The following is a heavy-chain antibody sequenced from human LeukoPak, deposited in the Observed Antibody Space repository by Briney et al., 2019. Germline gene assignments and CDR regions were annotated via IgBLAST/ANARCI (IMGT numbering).Heavy chain of an antibody. V-gene: IGHV1-18*01. CDR2: ISAYNGNT. Sequence: ASVKVSCKASGYTFTSYGISWVRQAPGQGLEWMGWISAYNGNTNYAQKLQGRVTMTTDTSTSTAYMELRSLRSDDTAVYYCARGYCSSTSCPNFAPWGQGTLVTVSS. J-gene: IGHJ5*02. D-gene: IGHD2-2*01. CDR3: ARGYCSSTSCPNFAP. CDR1: GYTFTSYG.